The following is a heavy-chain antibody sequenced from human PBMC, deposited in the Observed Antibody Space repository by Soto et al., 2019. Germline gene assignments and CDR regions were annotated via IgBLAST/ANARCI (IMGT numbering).Heavy chain of an antibody. CDR3: VRAREAGYNFYYGMDV. CDR2: IYTSASI. J-gene: IGHJ6*02. V-gene: IGHV4-4*07. Sequence: SETLSPTGSVSCADINTYSWTWIRQPAGKGLEWIGRIYTSASINYNPSLNGRVTLSVDTSTNQVSLRLASVTAADTAIYYCVRAREAGYNFYYGMDVWGQGTTVTVSS. D-gene: IGHD6-19*01. CDR1: CADINTYS.